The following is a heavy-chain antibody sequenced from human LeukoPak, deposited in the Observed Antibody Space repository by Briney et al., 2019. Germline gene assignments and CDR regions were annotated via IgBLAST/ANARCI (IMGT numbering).Heavy chain of an antibody. J-gene: IGHJ3*02. CDR3: ARDHEYYYDSSGYYFDAFDI. CDR1: GFTFDDYA. CDR2: ISWNSGSI. Sequence: SLRLSCAASGFTFDDYAMHWVRQAPGKGLEWVSGISWNSGSIGYADSVKGRFTISRDNAKNSLYPQMNSLRAEDTAVYYCARDHEYYYDSSGYYFDAFDIWGQGTMVTVSS. D-gene: IGHD3-22*01. V-gene: IGHV3-9*01.